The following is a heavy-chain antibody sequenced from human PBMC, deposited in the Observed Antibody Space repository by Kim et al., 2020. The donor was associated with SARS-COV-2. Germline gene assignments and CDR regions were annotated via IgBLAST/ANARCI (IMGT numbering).Heavy chain of an antibody. J-gene: IGHJ4*02. Sequence: GGSLRLSCAASGFTFSSYSMNWVRQAPGKGLEWVSSISSSSSYIYYADSVKGRFTISRDNAKNSLYLQMNSLRAEDTAVYYCARESITMVRGVTFFDYWGQGTLVTVSS. CDR1: GFTFSSYS. CDR2: ISSSSSYI. CDR3: ARESITMVRGVTFFDY. V-gene: IGHV3-21*01. D-gene: IGHD3-10*01.